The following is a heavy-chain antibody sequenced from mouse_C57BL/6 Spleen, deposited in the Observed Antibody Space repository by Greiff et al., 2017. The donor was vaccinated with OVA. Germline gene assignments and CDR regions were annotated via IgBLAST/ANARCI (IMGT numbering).Heavy chain of an antibody. CDR3: TQGGSYYDYDGFDY. V-gene: IGHV14-4*01. J-gene: IGHJ2*01. CDR1: GFNIKDDY. CDR2: IDPENGDT. D-gene: IGHD2-4*01. Sequence: EVQLQQSGAELVRPGASVKLSCTASGFNIKDDYMHWVKQRPEQGLEWIGWIDPENGDTEYASKFQGKATITADTSSNTAYLQLSSLTSEDTAVYYCTQGGSYYDYDGFDYWGQGTTLTVSS.